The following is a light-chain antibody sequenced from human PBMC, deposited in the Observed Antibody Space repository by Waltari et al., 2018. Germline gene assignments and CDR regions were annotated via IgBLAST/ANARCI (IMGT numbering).Light chain of an antibody. J-gene: IGLJ2*01. CDR3: HSRDASGVGGS. V-gene: IGLV3-19*01. CDR1: SLRSYY. CDR2: DKN. Sequence: SSELTQDPAVSVAMGQTVRITCQGDSLRSYYASWYPQRPGQAPILVIYDKNNRPPGVPDRFAGSRSDNTASLTSTGAQAEDEASYYGHSRDASGVGGSFGGGTKLTVL.